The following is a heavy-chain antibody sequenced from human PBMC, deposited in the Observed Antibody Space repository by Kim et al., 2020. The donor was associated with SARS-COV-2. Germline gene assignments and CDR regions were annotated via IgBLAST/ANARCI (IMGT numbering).Heavy chain of an antibody. D-gene: IGHD3-10*01. V-gene: IGHV3-23*01. Sequence: GGSLRLSCAASGFIFNNYAMSWVRQAPGKGLEWVSAISANGDRTDYADSVKGRFTISRDNSKSTVYLQMKSLRVEDTAVYYCAKRGVSGSYSDFDHWGQGTLLTVSS. J-gene: IGHJ4*02. CDR3: AKRGVSGSYSDFDH. CDR2: ISANGDRT. CDR1: GFIFNNYA.